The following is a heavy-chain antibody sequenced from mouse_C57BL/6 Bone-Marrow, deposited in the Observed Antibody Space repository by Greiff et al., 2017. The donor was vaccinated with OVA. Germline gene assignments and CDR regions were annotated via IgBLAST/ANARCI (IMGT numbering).Heavy chain of an antibody. J-gene: IGHJ4*01. D-gene: IGHD1-1*01. Sequence: QVQLKESGAELVKPGASVKLSCKASGYTFTSYWMHWVKQRPGRGLEWIGRIDPNSGGTKYNEKFKSKATLTVDKPSSTAYMQLSSLTSEDSAVYYCARPSYYGSSYVAAMDYWGQGTSVTVSS. V-gene: IGHV1-72*01. CDR3: ARPSYYGSSYVAAMDY. CDR2: IDPNSGGT. CDR1: GYTFTSYW.